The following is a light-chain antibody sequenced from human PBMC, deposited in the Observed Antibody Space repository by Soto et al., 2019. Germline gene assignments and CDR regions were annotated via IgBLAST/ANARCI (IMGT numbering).Light chain of an antibody. CDR3: QQYYSIPFT. J-gene: IGKJ2*01. CDR1: QSISSW. V-gene: IGKV1-5*03. CDR2: KAS. Sequence: DIQMTQSPSTLSASVGDRVTITCRASQSISSWLAWYQQKPGKAPKLLIYKASSLESGVPSRFSGSGSGTDFTLTISSLQAEDVAVYYCQQYYSIPFTFGQGTKLEI.